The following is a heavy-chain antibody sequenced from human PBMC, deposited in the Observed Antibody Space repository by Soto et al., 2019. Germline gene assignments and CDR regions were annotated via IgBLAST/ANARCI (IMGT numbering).Heavy chain of an antibody. Sequence: QVQLVQSGAEVKKPGASVTVSCKTSGYPLTDFYIHWVRQAPGQGLEWMAWINPHTGDTNTALKFQGRVTRTRDTSFNTAFMELTRLSSDDTAVYYCAREGGAAPGARREWYLDLWGRGTLVSVSS. J-gene: IGHJ2*01. D-gene: IGHD6-25*01. CDR2: INPHTGDT. V-gene: IGHV1-2*02. CDR3: AREGGAAPGARREWYLDL. CDR1: GYPLTDFY.